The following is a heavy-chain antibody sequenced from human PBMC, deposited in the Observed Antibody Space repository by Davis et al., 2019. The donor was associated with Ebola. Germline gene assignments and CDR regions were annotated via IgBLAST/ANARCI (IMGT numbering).Heavy chain of an antibody. Sequence: MPSETLSLTCTVSGASISSPYWSWIRQPPGKGLGWVWNIHYLWKHHYNPSLQSRVTMSVDTSKNQFSLKLSSVTAADTAVYYCARGNYGDYIVLYYYNMDVWGQGTTVTVSS. J-gene: IGHJ6*02. V-gene: IGHV4-59*11. CDR2: IHYLWKH. CDR3: ARGNYGDYIVLYYYNMDV. CDR1: GASISSPY. D-gene: IGHD4-17*01.